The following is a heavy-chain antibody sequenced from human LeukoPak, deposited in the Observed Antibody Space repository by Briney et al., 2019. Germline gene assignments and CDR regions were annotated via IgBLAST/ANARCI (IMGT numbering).Heavy chain of an antibody. CDR1: GGSIGSHY. CDR2: IYYSGST. CDR3: ARGGGVTYYDSTGYLWYFDY. Sequence: PSETLSLTCSVSGGSIGSHYWSWIRQPPGKGLEWIGYIYYSGSTKFNPSLKSRATISVDTSKNQFSLKLSSVTAADTAVYYCARGGGVTYYDSTGYLWYFDYWGQGTLVTVSS. D-gene: IGHD3-22*01. V-gene: IGHV4-59*11. J-gene: IGHJ4*02.